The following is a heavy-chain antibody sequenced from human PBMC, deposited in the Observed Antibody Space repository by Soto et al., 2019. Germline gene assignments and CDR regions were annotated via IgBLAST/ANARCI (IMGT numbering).Heavy chain of an antibody. CDR3: ARDRSTYGGGGTGEVKENWFDP. Sequence: PSETLSLTCSVAGGSISRYYWSWIRQPPGKGLEWIGYAYYSGDTGYNPSLKSRDTMAVDTSKKQISLKLSSVTAADTAVYYCARDRSTYGGGGTGEVKENWFDPWGQGALVTVSS. J-gene: IGHJ5*02. V-gene: IGHV4-59*01. CDR2: AYYSGDT. CDR1: GGSISRYY. D-gene: IGHD2-8*01.